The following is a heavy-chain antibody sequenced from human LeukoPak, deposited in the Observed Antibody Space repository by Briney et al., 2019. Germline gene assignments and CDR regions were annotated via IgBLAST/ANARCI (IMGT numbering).Heavy chain of an antibody. V-gene: IGHV4-34*01. Sequence: PSETLSRTCAVYGGSFSGYYWSWIRQPPGKGLEWIGEINHSGSTNYNPSLKSRATISVDTSKNQFSLKLSSVTAADTAVYYCARCKGHYDFWSGYYTEYYYYGMDVWGQGTTVTVSS. D-gene: IGHD3-3*01. CDR1: GGSFSGYY. CDR2: INHSGST. CDR3: ARCKGHYDFWSGYYTEYYYYGMDV. J-gene: IGHJ6*02.